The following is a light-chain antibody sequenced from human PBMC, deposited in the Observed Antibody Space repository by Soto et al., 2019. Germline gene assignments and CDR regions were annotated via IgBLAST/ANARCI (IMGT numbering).Light chain of an antibody. J-gene: IGKJ4*01. CDR3: QQRVNWPLDLS. CDR2: DAS. V-gene: IGKV3-11*02. Sequence: EIVLTQSPATLSLSPGERATLSSRASPSVGSSLAWYQHQPGQAPRLRIYDASIRATGTPARFSGSGSGRDLALTISSLEQDDFAVYYCQQRVNWPLDLSFGGGTKGETK. CDR1: PSVGSS.